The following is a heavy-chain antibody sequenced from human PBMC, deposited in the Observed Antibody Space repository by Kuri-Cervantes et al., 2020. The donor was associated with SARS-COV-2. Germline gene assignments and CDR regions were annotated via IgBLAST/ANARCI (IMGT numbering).Heavy chain of an antibody. CDR2: IKSKTDGGTT. D-gene: IGHD6-6*01. CDR3: ASPPAGIAARQLYFDY. J-gene: IGHJ4*02. Sequence: GESLKISCAASGFTFSNAWMSWVRQAPGKGLEWVGRIKSKTDGGTTDYAAPVKGRFTISRDDSKNTPYLQMNSLRAEDTAVYYCASPPAGIAARQLYFDYWGQGTLVTVSS. CDR1: GFTFSNAW. V-gene: IGHV3-15*01.